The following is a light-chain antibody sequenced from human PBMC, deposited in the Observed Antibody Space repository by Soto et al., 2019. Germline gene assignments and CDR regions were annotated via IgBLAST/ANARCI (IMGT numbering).Light chain of an antibody. J-gene: IGLJ1*01. CDR2: DVS. V-gene: IGLV2-14*01. CDR1: SSDVGGYNY. CDR3: SSYTSSSTLGV. Sequence: QSVLTQPAAVSGSPGQSITISCTGTSSDVGGYNYVSWYQQHPGKAPKLMIYDVSNRPSGVSNRFSGSKSGNTASLTTSGLQAEDEADYYCSSYTSSSTLGVFGTGTKVPVL.